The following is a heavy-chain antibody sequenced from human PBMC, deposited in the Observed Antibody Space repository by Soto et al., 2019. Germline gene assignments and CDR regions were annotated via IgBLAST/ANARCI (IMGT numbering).Heavy chain of an antibody. V-gene: IGHV1-58*01. D-gene: IGHD3-22*01. Sequence: SVKVSCKASGFTFTSSAVQWVRQARGQRLEWIGWIVVGSGNTNYAQKFQERVTITRDMSASTAYMDLSSLRSEDTAVYYCARSSGFTFFDYWGQGTLVTVSS. CDR1: GFTFTSSA. CDR2: IVVGSGNT. J-gene: IGHJ4*02. CDR3: ARSSGFTFFDY.